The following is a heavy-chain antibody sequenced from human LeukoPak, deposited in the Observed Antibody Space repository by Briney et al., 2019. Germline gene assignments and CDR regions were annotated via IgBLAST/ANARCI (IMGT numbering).Heavy chain of an antibody. CDR2: INPSGGST. J-gene: IGHJ6*02. CDR3: ARWVDIVVVPAQSQSYYYYGMDV. V-gene: IGHV1-46*01. CDR1: GYTFTSYY. Sequence: ASVKVSCKASGYTFTSYYMHWVRQAPGQGLEWMGIINPSGGSTSYAQKFQGRVTMTRDTSTSTVYMELSSLRSEDTAVYYCARWVDIVVVPAQSQSYYYYGMDVWGQGTTVTVSS. D-gene: IGHD2-2*03.